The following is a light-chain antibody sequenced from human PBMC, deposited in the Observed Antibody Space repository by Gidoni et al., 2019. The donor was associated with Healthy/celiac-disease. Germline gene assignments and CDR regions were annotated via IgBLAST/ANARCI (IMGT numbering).Light chain of an antibody. Sequence: DIQMTQYPSSLSASVGDRVTITCQASQDISSYLTWYQQKPGKAPKLLIYDASNLETGVPSRFSGSGSGTDFTFTISSLQPEDIATYYCQQYDNLPYTFGQGTKLEIK. CDR1: QDISSY. J-gene: IGKJ2*01. V-gene: IGKV1-33*01. CDR3: QQYDNLPYT. CDR2: DAS.